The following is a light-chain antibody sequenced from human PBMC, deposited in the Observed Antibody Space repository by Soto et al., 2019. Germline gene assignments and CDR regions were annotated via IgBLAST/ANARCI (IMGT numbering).Light chain of an antibody. CDR3: QQYETSPRT. J-gene: IGKJ1*01. CDR2: GAS. V-gene: IGKV3-20*01. Sequence: EIVLTQSPGTLSLSPGERTTLSCRASQSVSSNFLDWYQQKPGQAPRLLIYGASSRATGIPDRFSGSGSGTDFTLTISRLEPEDFAVYYCQQYETSPRTFGQGTTV. CDR1: QSVSSNF.